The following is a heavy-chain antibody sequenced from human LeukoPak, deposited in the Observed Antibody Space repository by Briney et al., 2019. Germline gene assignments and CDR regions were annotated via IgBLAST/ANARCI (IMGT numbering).Heavy chain of an antibody. CDR2: ISGSSGST. CDR3: AKHYSSGWYTSDN. J-gene: IGHJ4*02. V-gene: IGHV3-23*01. Sequence: GGSLRLSCAASGFTFSSYAMSWVRQAPGKGLEWVSAISGSSGSTYYADFVKGRFTIPRDNSKNTLYLQMNSLRVEDTAVYYCAKHYSSGWYTSDNWGQGTLVTVSS. D-gene: IGHD6-19*01. CDR1: GFTFSSYA.